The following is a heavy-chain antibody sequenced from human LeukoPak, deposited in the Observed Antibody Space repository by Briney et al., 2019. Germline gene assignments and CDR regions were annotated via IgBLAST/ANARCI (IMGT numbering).Heavy chain of an antibody. Sequence: GESLKISCKASGYRFTDYWIAWVRQMPGKGLDWMGIIYPGDSQTFFSPSLQGQVTMSADKSITTAYLHWTSLKASDTAMYYCATSTERIGYSQSLNYWGLGTRVTVSS. J-gene: IGHJ4*02. D-gene: IGHD3-22*01. CDR2: IYPGDSQT. CDR1: GYRFTDYW. V-gene: IGHV5-51*01. CDR3: ATSTERIGYSQSLNY.